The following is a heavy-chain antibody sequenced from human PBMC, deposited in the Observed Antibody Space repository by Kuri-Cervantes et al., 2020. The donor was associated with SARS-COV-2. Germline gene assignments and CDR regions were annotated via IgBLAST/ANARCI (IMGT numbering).Heavy chain of an antibody. Sequence: GSLKISCAASGFTFRSSHMNWVRQAPGKGLEWISSISDWSLNIYYADSVKGRFNISRDNAKNSLFLQMNSLRVEDTAVYYCTRDRRRYSGDTSHFYMDVWGTGTTVTVSS. CDR2: ISDWSLNI. CDR1: GFTFRSSH. D-gene: IGHD5-12*01. V-gene: IGHV3-48*01. CDR3: TRDRRRYSGDTSHFYMDV. J-gene: IGHJ6*03.